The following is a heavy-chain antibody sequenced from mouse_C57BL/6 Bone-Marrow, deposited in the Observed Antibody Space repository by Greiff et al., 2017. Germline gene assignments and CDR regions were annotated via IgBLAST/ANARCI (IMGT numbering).Heavy chain of an antibody. D-gene: IGHD2-4*01. Sequence: LVESGAELVKPGASVKLSCTASGFNIKDYYMHWVKQRTEQGLEWIGRIDPEDGETKYAPKFQGKATITADTSSNTAYLQLSSLTSEDTAVYYCARDYDVENWDWYFDVWGTGTTVTVSS. J-gene: IGHJ1*03. V-gene: IGHV14-2*01. CDR1: GFNIKDYY. CDR2: IDPEDGET. CDR3: ARDYDVENWDWYFDV.